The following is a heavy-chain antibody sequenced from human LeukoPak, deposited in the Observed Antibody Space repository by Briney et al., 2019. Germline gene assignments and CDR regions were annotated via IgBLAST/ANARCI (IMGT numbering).Heavy chain of an antibody. Sequence: SETLSLTCGVSGGSITNTNYWTWVRPPPGKGLEWIGEVNLQGSTNYDPSLMGRVAISVDTSENHISLQLTSVTAADTAVYYCAREGGPYRPLDYSGQGTLVTVSS. CDR1: GGSITNTNY. V-gene: IGHV4-4*02. CDR3: AREGGPYRPLDY. J-gene: IGHJ4*02. CDR2: VNLQGST.